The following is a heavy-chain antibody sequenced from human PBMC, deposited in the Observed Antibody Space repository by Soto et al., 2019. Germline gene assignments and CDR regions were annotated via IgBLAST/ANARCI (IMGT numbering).Heavy chain of an antibody. CDR2: LSWDRSTV. Sequence: PGGSLRLSCVASGSSSDPFTMHWVRELPGKGLEWVAGLSWDRSTVAYADSVQGRFTISRDHAKNSVDLLMDSQRPDDKSLYFCAVSSPDIVVLPSSIYFPSWCPGTQVTVSS. J-gene: IGHJ4*02. V-gene: IGHV3-9*02. CDR3: AVSSPDIVVLPSSIYFPS. CDR1: GSSSDPFT. D-gene: IGHD2-15*01.